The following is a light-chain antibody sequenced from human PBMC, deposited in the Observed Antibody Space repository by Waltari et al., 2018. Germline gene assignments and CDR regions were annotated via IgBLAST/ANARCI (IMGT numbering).Light chain of an antibody. V-gene: IGKV2-28*01. CDR2: LSY. Sequence: DIMVTQSPLSLPVTPGAPASISCRSSQSLLHSNGNTYLEWYLQKPGQSPQLLIYLSYIRAPGVPDRFSGSGSGTDFTLKISRVEAEDVGVYYCMQTLEAPLTFGGGTKVEIK. CDR1: QSLLHSNGNTY. J-gene: IGKJ4*01. CDR3: MQTLEAPLT.